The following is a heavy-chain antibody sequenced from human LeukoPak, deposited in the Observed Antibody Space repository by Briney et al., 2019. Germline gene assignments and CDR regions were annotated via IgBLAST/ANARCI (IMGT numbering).Heavy chain of an antibody. CDR1: GGSISSNKYY. CDR2: ISYSGSV. J-gene: IGHJ4*02. CDR3: ARGNSGSYHVDY. V-gene: IGHV4-61*05. Sequence: SETLSLTCTVSGGSISSNKYYWGWIRQPPGKGLEWIGYISYSGSVNYNPSLKTRVTMSLDTSRNQFSVNLKSVTAADTAMYYCARGNSGSYHVDYWGQGTLVTVSS. D-gene: IGHD1-26*01.